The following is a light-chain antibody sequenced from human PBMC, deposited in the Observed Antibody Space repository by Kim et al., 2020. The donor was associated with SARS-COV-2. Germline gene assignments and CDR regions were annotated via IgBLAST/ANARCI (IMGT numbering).Light chain of an antibody. CDR1: QNINKW. V-gene: IGKV1-5*03. CDR2: EAS. Sequence: DVQMTQSPSTLSASVGDRVTITCRASQNINKWMAWYQQKPGKAPKILIYEASSLQSGVPSRFSGSGSGTDFTLTISNLQPDDFATYYCQQYKSYSWTFGQGTKVDI. J-gene: IGKJ1*01. CDR3: QQYKSYSWT.